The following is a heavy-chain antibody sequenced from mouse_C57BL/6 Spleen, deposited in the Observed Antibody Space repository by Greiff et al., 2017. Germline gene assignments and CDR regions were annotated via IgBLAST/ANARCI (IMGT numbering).Heavy chain of an antibody. CDR1: GYTFTDHT. D-gene: IGHD2-1*01. J-gene: IGHJ2*01. CDR3: ARGSYYRNYFDY. V-gene: IGHV1-78*01. CDR2: IYPRDGST. Sequence: VQRVESDAELVKPGASVKISCKVSGYTFTDHTIHWMKQRPEQGLEWIGYIYPRDGSTKYNEKFKGKATLTADKSSSTAYMQLNSLTSEDSAVYCCARGSYYRNYFDYWGQGTTLTVSS.